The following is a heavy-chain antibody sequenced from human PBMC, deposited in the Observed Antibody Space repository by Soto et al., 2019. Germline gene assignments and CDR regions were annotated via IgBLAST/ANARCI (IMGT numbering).Heavy chain of an antibody. Sequence: QVQLVQSGAEVKTPGASVKVSCKASGYTFTSYGISWVRQAPGQGLEGMGWISAYNGNTNYAQKLQGRVTMTTDTSTSTADMELRILRSDDPAVYYCARGPPVTVPFDYWGQGTLVTVSS. CDR2: ISAYNGNT. CDR3: ARGPPVTVPFDY. V-gene: IGHV1-18*01. CDR1: GYTFTSYG. D-gene: IGHD4-17*01. J-gene: IGHJ4*02.